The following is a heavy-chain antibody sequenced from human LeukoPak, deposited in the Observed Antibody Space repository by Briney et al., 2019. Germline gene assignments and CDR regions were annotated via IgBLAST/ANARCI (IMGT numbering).Heavy chain of an antibody. CDR2: IYTSGST. CDR3: ARDKSHTAMVTGWFDP. V-gene: IGHV4-4*07. J-gene: IGHJ5*02. Sequence: SETLSLTCTVSGGSISSYYWSWIRQPAGKGLEWIGCIYTSGSTYYNPFLKSRVTMSVDTSKNQFSLKLSSVTAADTAVYYCARDKSHTAMVTGWFDPWGQGTLVTVSS. D-gene: IGHD5-18*01. CDR1: GGSISSYY.